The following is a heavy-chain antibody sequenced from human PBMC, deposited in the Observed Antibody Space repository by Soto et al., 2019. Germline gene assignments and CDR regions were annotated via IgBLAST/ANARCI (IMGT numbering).Heavy chain of an antibody. Sequence: PGGSLRLSCAASGFTFSSYSMNWVRQAPGKGLEWVSCISSSRGYIYYADSVKGRFSISRDNAKNSLYLQVNSLRAEDTAVYYCARGTADYYDSSGYFEYWGQGTQVTVSS. CDR3: ARGTADYYDSSGYFEY. V-gene: IGHV3-21*06. CDR2: ISSSRGYI. CDR1: GFTFSSYS. D-gene: IGHD3-22*01. J-gene: IGHJ4*02.